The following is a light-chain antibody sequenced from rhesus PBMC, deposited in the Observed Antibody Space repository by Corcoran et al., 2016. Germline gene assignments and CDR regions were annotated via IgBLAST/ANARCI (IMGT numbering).Light chain of an antibody. CDR1: QNVSTN. CDR3: QQFINWPLT. Sequence: EIVMTQSPATLSLSPGERATLSCRASQNVSTNLAWYQQKAGQAPRLLIYGVYNRAAGIPDRFSGSGSGTDFTLPICRLWPDDFAVYYCQQFINWPLTFGGGTKVEIK. CDR2: GVY. J-gene: IGKJ4*01. V-gene: IGKV3-42*03.